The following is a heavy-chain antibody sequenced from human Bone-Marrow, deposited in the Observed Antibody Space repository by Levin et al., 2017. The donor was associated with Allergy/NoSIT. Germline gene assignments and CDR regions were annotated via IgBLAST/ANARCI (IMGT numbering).Heavy chain of an antibody. CDR3: ARSVLVVYAIGEGDAFDI. D-gene: IGHD2-8*02. CDR1: GGSISSSSYY. CDR2: IYYSGST. J-gene: IGHJ3*02. Sequence: PSETLSLTCTVSGGSISSSSYYWGWIRQPPGKGLEWIGSIYYSGSTYYNPSLKSRVTISVDTSKNQFSLKLSSVTAADTAVYYCARSVLVVYAIGEGDAFDIWGQGTMVTVSS. V-gene: IGHV4-39*01.